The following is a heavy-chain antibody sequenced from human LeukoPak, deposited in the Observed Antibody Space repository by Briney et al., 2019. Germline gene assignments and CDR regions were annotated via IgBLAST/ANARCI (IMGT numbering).Heavy chain of an antibody. V-gene: IGHV1-69*04. Sequence: SVKVSCKASGGTFSNYAISWVRQAPGQGLEWMGRIIPILGVGNYAQEFQDRVTITANISTTTAYMELSSLRSEDTAVYYCAKEDWNYPFDYWAREPWSPSPQ. D-gene: IGHD1-7*01. CDR1: GGTFSNYA. CDR2: IIPILGVG. CDR3: AKEDWNYPFDY. J-gene: IGHJ4*02.